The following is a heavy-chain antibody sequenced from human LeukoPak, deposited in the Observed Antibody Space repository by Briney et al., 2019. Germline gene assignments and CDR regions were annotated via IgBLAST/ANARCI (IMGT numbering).Heavy chain of an antibody. D-gene: IGHD1-7*01. Sequence: SVRVSCKASGGTFSSYAISWVRQAPGQGLEWMGGIIPIFGTANYAQKFQGRVTITTDESTSTAYMELSSLRSEDTAVYYCARDFSAGTTDRDYYYYYYMDVWGKGTTVTVSS. V-gene: IGHV1-69*05. J-gene: IGHJ6*03. CDR2: IIPIFGTA. CDR1: GGTFSSYA. CDR3: ARDFSAGTTDRDYYYYYYMDV.